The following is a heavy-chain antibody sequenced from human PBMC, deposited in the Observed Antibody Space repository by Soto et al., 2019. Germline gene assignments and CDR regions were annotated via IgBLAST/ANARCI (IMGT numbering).Heavy chain of an antibody. CDR2: MNPNSGNT. Sequence: QVQLVQSGAEVKKPGASVKVSCKASGDPFSNYDMKWVRQATGQGLEWMGWMNPNSGNTGYARKFPGRFSMITYTSITTFFLVLSSLRSVDTAVYYYPRGRNGMDVWGQGTTVTVSS. V-gene: IGHV1-8*01. J-gene: IGHJ6*02. CDR3: PRGRNGMDV. CDR1: GDPFSNYD.